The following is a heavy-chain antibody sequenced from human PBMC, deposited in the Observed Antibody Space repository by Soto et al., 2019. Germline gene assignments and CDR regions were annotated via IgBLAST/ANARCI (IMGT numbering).Heavy chain of an antibody. D-gene: IGHD3-10*01. V-gene: IGHV3-21*01. J-gene: IGHJ3*02. CDR2: ISSSSSYI. CDR3: ARDYYGSGGFDI. Sequence: TGGSLRLSCAASGFTFSSYSMNWVRQAPGKGLEWVSSISSSSSYIYYADSVRGRFTISRDNAKNSLYLQMNSLRAEDTAVYYCARDYYGSGGFDIWGQGTMVTV. CDR1: GFTFSSYS.